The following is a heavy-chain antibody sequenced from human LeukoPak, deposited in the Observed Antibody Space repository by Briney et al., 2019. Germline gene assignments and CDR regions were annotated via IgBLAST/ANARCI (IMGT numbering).Heavy chain of an antibody. CDR3: ARPLGYCSGGSCYGDAFDI. CDR1: GGPISSSSYY. CDR2: IHDSGRT. Sequence: PSGTLSLTCTVSGGPISSSSYYWGWIRQPQGKRLEWIVSIHDSGRTYDNPSLKSRVTISLDTSKNHFSLKLSSVTAADTAVYYCARPLGYCSGGSCYGDAFDIWGQGTMVTVSS. D-gene: IGHD2-15*01. V-gene: IGHV4-39*02. J-gene: IGHJ3*02.